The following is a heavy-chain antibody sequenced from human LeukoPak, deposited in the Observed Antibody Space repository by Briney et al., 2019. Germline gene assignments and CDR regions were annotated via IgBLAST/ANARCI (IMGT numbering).Heavy chain of an antibody. CDR1: GYTFTSYD. Sequence: ASVKVSCKASGYTFTSYDINWVRQATGQGLEWMGWMNPNSGNTGYAQKFQGRVTMTRNTSISTAYMELSSLRSEDTAVYYCARDTFPGYCSSTSCYGGWFDPWGQGTLVTVSS. CDR3: ARDTFPGYCSSTSCYGGWFDP. CDR2: MNPNSGNT. V-gene: IGHV1-8*01. J-gene: IGHJ5*02. D-gene: IGHD2-2*01.